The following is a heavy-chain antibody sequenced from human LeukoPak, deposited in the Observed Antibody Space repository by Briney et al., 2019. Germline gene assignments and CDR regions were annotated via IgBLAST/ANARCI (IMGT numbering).Heavy chain of an antibody. CDR3: AKDLHSRASCY. D-gene: IGHD4-11*01. CDR1: GFNFSHNG. V-gene: IGHV3-30*02. J-gene: IGHJ4*02. Sequence: QTGGSLRLSCATSGFNFSHNGMHWVRQAPGKGLEWVAFIENAGSPTYLADSVKGRFTISRDNSKNMLFLQMNSLRTEDTALYYCAKDLHSRASCYWGQGALVTVS. CDR2: IENAGSPT.